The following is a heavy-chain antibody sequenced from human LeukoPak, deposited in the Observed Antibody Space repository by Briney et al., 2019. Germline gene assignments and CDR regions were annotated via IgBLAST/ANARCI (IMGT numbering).Heavy chain of an antibody. CDR1: GYTFISYT. CDR2: INPNSGGT. V-gene: IGHV1-2*02. Sequence: ASVKVSCKASGYTFISYTINWVRHAPGQGLEWMGWINPNSGGTNYAQKFQGRVTMTRDTSISTAYMELSRLRSDDTAVYYCARDFYPYSSSSEAFDIWGQGTMVTVSS. D-gene: IGHD6-6*01. J-gene: IGHJ3*02. CDR3: ARDFYPYSSSSEAFDI.